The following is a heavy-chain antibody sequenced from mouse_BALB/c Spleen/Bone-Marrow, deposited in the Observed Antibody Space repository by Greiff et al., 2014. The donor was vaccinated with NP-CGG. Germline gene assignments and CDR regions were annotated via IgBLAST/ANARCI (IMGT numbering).Heavy chain of an antibody. D-gene: IGHD1-1*01. V-gene: IGHV14-3*02. J-gene: IGHJ3*01. CDR1: GFNIKDTY. CDR3: AAYYYGSSQFAY. CDR2: IDPANGNT. Sequence: EVQLQQSGAELVKPGASVKLSCTASGFNIKDTYMHWVKQRPEQGLEWIGSIDPANGNTKYDPKFQGKATITADTSSNTAYLQLSSLTSEDTAVYYCAAYYYGSSQFAYWGQGTLVTVSA.